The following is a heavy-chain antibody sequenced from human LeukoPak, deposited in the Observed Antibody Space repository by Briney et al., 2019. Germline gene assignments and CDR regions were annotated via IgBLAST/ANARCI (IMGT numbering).Heavy chain of an antibody. J-gene: IGHJ5*02. CDR2: FDPEDGET. Sequence: ASVKVSCKVSGYALTELSMHWVRQAPGKGLEWMGGFDPEDGETIYAQKFQGRVTMTEDTSTDTAYMELSSLRSEDTAVYYCATAGLGGGNWFDPWGQGTLVTVSS. CDR1: GYALTELS. D-gene: IGHD3-16*01. V-gene: IGHV1-24*01. CDR3: ATAGLGGGNWFDP.